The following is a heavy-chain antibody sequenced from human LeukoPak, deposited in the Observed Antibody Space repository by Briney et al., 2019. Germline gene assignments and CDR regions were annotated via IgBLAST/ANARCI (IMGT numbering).Heavy chain of an antibody. CDR2: ISKDGSNN. CDR1: GFAFSSFA. CDR3: AGESFDI. J-gene: IGHJ3*02. Sequence: GGSLRLSCAASGFAFSSFAMDWVRQAPGKGLEWVAVISKDGSNNNYADSVKGRFTISRDNSKNALYLQMNSLRAEDSVVYYCAGESFDIWGQGTMVTVSS. V-gene: IGHV3-30*04.